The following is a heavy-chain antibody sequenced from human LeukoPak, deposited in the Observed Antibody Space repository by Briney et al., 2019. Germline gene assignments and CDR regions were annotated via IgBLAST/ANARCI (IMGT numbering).Heavy chain of an antibody. D-gene: IGHD3-10*01. CDR2: IYYSGST. Sequence: SETLSLTCTVSGGSMSSGGYYWSGIRQHPGKGLAWIGYIYYSGSTYYNPSLKSRVTISVDTSKNQFSLKLSSVTAADTAVYYCARDMGSGSYGEVDYGMDVWGEGTTVTVSS. J-gene: IGHJ6*04. CDR3: ARDMGSGSYGEVDYGMDV. V-gene: IGHV4-31*03. CDR1: GGSMSSGGYY.